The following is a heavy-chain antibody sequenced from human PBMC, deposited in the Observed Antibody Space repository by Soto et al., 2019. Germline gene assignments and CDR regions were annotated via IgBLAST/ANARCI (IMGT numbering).Heavy chain of an antibody. J-gene: IGHJ6*02. CDR2: TYYRSKWYN. D-gene: IGHD2-2*01. CDR3: AGVSAAGIVVVPAAPILSYYYYGMDV. CDR1: GDSVSSNSAA. V-gene: IGHV6-1*01. Sequence: HSQTLSLTCAISGDSVSSNSAAWNWIRQSPSRGLEWLGRTYYRSKWYNDYAVSVKSRITINPDTSKNQFSLQLNSVTPEDTAVYYCAGVSAAGIVVVPAAPILSYYYYGMDVWGQGTTVTVSS.